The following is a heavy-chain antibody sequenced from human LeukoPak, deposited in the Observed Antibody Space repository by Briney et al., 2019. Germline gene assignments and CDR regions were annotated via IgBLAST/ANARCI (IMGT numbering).Heavy chain of an antibody. J-gene: IGHJ3*02. CDR3: AREPGFILGGDAFDI. Sequence: PSETLSLTCTVSGGSISSGGYYWSWIRQPPGKGLEWIGYIYHSGSTYYNPSLKSRVTISVDTSKNQFSLKLSSVTAADTAVYYCAREPGFILGGDAFDIWGQGTMVTVSS. D-gene: IGHD4-23*01. V-gene: IGHV4-30-2*01. CDR1: GGSISSGGYY. CDR2: IYHSGST.